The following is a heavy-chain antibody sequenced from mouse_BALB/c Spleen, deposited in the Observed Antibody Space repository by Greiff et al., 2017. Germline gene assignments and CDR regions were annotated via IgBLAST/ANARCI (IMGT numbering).Heavy chain of an antibody. CDR2: IDPENGDT. D-gene: IGHD4-1*01. V-gene: IGHV14-4*02. CDR1: GFNIKDYY. CDR3: NAWDEGFAY. Sequence: EVQLQQSGAELVRSGASVKLSCTASGFNIKDYYMHWVKQRPEQGLEWIGWIDPENGDTEYAPKFQGKATMTADTSSNTAYLQLSSLTSEDTAVYYCNAWDEGFAYWGQGTLVTVSA. J-gene: IGHJ3*01.